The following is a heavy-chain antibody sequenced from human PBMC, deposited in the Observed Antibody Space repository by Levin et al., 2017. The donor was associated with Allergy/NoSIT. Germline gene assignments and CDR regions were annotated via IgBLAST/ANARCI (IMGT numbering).Heavy chain of an antibody. Sequence: GGSLRLSCKGSGYSFTSYWIGWVRQMPGKGLEWMGIIYPGDSDTRYSPSFQGQVTISADKSISTAYLQWSSLKASDTAMYYCARLVSPSSWFGEFPPLTHFDYWGQGTLVTVSS. CDR1: GYSFTSYW. D-gene: IGHD3-10*01. CDR3: ARLVSPSSWFGEFPPLTHFDY. CDR2: IYPGDSDT. J-gene: IGHJ4*02. V-gene: IGHV5-51*01.